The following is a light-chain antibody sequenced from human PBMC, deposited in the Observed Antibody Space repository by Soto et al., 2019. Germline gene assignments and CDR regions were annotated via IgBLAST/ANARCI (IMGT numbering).Light chain of an antibody. CDR3: QQSYSTPIT. J-gene: IGKJ5*01. CDR2: AAS. Sequence: IRMTQSPSSLSASTGDRVTITCGASQGISSYLAWYQQKPGKAPKLLIYAASRLQSGVPSRFSGSGSGTDFTLTISSLQPEDFATYYCQQSYSTPITFGEGTRLEI. V-gene: IGKV1-8*01. CDR1: QGISSY.